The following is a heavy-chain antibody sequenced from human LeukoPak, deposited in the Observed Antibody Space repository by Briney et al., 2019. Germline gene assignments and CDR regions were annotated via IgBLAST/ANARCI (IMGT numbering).Heavy chain of an antibody. D-gene: IGHD5-24*01. V-gene: IGHV4-34*01. CDR1: GGSFSGYY. CDR3: ARVRRLRDGYNFFDY. J-gene: IGHJ4*02. Sequence: PSETLSLTCAVYGGSFSGYYWSWIRQPPGKGLEWIGEINHSGSTNYNPSLKSRVTISVDTSKNQFSLKLSSVTAADTAVYYCARVRRLRDGYNFFDYWGQGTLVTVSS. CDR2: INHSGST.